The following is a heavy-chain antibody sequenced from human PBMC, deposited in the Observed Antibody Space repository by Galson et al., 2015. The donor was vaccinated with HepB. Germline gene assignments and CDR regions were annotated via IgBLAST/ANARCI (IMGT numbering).Heavy chain of an antibody. V-gene: IGHV3-49*04. CDR3: TVHDTLAAAAFFDY. D-gene: IGHD6-13*01. CDR2: IRSETYGATT. CDR1: GFTFGDYA. Sequence: SLRLSCAASGFTFGDYAMSWVRQAPGKGLEWIGFIRSETYGATTEYAASVKGRFIISRDDSKSLAYLQLNSLTTEDTAGYYCTVHDTLAAAAFFDYWGQGALVTVSS. J-gene: IGHJ4*02.